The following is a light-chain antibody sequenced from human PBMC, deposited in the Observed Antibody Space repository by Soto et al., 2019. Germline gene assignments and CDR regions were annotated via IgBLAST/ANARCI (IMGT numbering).Light chain of an antibody. J-gene: IGKJ3*01. CDR1: QNIHTN. Sequence: EILVTQSPSTLSVSPGERATLSCRSGQNIHTNLAWYQQKPGQPPRLLIYDASSRPPGIPDRFSGSGSGTDFTLTISRLEPEDFAVYYCQQSATFGPGT. CDR2: DAS. V-gene: IGKV3D-20*02. CDR3: QQSAT.